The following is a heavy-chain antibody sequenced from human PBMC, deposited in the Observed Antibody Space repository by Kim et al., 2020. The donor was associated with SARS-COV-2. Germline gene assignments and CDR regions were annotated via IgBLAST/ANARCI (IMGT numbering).Heavy chain of an antibody. CDR1: GFTFNGYA. D-gene: IGHD2-2*03. CDR3: MKGGWGWIWDH. V-gene: IGHV3-23*01. CDR2: IDGSDGTT. Sequence: GGSLRLSCTTSGFTFNGYAMSWVRQAPGKELEGVSSIDGSDGTTYYVDSVKGRFTIYRDNSKSTLYLQMSTLRADDTAVYYCMKGGWGWIWDHWGQGTLVTVSS. J-gene: IGHJ4*02.